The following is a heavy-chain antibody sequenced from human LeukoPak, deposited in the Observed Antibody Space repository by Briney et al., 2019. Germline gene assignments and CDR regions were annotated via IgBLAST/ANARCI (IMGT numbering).Heavy chain of an antibody. CDR1: GGPFSSYA. CDR2: IISIFGTA. J-gene: IGHJ4*02. D-gene: IGHD3-10*01. Sequence: WASVKVSCKASGGPFSSYAISWVRQAPGQGLEWMGGIISIFGTANYAQKFQGRVTITADKSTSTAYMELSSLRSEDTAVYYCARGVGYGSGSLGYWGQGTLVTVSS. CDR3: ARGVGYGSGSLGY. V-gene: IGHV1-69*06.